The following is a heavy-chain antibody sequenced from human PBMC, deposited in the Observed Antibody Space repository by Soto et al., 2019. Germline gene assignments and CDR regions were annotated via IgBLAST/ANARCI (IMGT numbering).Heavy chain of an antibody. D-gene: IGHD6-19*01. CDR3: AKATTNGGWFNPFDS. V-gene: IGHV3-23*01. J-gene: IGHJ4*02. CDR2: LSGSGTST. CDR1: GLSFVDYA. Sequence: GGSLGLSFAGSGLSFVDYAMNGVRQAPVKGLEWVSGLSGSGTSTYYADSVKGRFTISRDNPRDTLFLQMNSLTADDTAVYYCAKATTNGGWFNPFDSWGQGALVTVSS.